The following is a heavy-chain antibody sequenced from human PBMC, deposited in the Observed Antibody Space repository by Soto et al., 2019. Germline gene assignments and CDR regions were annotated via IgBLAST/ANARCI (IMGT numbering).Heavy chain of an antibody. D-gene: IGHD4-17*01. J-gene: IGHJ4*02. CDR2: ISYDGSNK. V-gene: IGHV3-30*18. CDR1: GFTFSSYW. CDR3: AKDQDYGSYFDY. Sequence: LRLSCAASGFTFSSYWRSWVRQAPGKGLEWVAVISYDGSNKYYADSVKGRFTISRDNSKNTLYLQMNSLRAEDTAVYYCAKDQDYGSYFDYWGQGTLVTVSS.